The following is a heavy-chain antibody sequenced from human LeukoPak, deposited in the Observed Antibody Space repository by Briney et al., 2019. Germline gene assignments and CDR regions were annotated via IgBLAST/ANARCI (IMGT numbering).Heavy chain of an antibody. Sequence: PSETLSLTCAVYGGSFSGYYWSWIRQPPGKGLEWIGEINHSRSTNYNPSLKSRVTISVDTSKNQFSLKLSSVTAADTAVYYCARGLPRGIYYYYGMDVWGQGTTVTVSS. CDR3: ARGLPRGIYYYYGMDV. CDR2: INHSRST. V-gene: IGHV4-34*01. J-gene: IGHJ6*02. CDR1: GGSFSGYY. D-gene: IGHD3-10*01.